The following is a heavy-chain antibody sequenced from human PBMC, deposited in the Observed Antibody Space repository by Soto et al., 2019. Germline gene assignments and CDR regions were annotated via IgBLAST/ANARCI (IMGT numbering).Heavy chain of an antibody. Sequence: PGGSLRLSCAASGFTFSDYYMSWIRQAPGKGLEWLSYSSDSGTFTRYADSVKGRFSISRDDAKNSLYLQINSLRSEDTAVYYCARDTDTIYTLASDPWGQGTLVTVSS. CDR2: SSDSGTFT. CDR1: GFTFSDYY. D-gene: IGHD3-9*01. J-gene: IGHJ5*02. CDR3: ARDTDTIYTLASDP. V-gene: IGHV3-11*05.